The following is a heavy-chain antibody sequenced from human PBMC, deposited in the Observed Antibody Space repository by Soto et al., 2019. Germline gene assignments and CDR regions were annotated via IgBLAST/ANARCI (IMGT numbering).Heavy chain of an antibody. V-gene: IGHV4-34*01. Sequence: SETLSLTCAVYGGSFSGYYWSWIRQPPGKGLEWIGEINHSGSTNYNPSLKSRVTISVDTSKNQFSLKLSSVTAADTAVYYCARTTTVTTGGVVDYWGQGTLVTVSS. CDR2: INHSGST. J-gene: IGHJ4*02. D-gene: IGHD4-17*01. CDR1: GGSFSGYY. CDR3: ARTTTVTTGGVVDY.